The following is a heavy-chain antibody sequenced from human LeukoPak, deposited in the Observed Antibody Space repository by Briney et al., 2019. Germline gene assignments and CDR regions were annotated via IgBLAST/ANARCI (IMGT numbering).Heavy chain of an antibody. CDR3: AKNGGSQCYSHLDS. Sequence: GGSLRLSCAASGFTFSSYAMSWVRQAQGKGLEWVSGTSGSGGSTYYAGSVKGRFTISRDNSKNTLYLQMNSLRVKDTAVYYCAKNGGSQCYSHLDSWGQGTLVTVSS. CDR1: GFTFSSYA. CDR2: TSGSGGST. V-gene: IGHV3-23*01. D-gene: IGHD2-15*01. J-gene: IGHJ4*02.